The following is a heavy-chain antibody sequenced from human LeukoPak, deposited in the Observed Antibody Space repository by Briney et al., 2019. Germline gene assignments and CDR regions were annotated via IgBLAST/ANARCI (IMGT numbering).Heavy chain of an antibody. D-gene: IGHD6-13*01. V-gene: IGHV3-53*01. J-gene: IGHJ5*02. CDR3: ARDAPQVPAAGVLAS. CDR2: MYSRGDT. CDR1: GFTVSDNY. Sequence: GGSLRLSCAASGFTVSDNYMSWVRQAPGKGLEWVSVMYSRGDTYYANSVKGRFTFSRDISKNTLYLQMNGLRTEDTAMYYCARDAPQVPAAGVLASWGKGTLVTVSS.